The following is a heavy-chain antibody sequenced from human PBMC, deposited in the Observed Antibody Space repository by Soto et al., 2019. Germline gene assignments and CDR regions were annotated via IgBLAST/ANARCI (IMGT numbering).Heavy chain of an antibody. Sequence: GGSLRLSCAASGFTFSGFSKNWVRQAPGKGLEWVSSVTSSPSAMFYADSVKGRFTISRDDAKDSLSLQMSSLRADDTAVYYCARESDFASSGYVLDYWGLGTLVTVYS. V-gene: IGHV3-21*01. CDR1: GFTFSGFS. D-gene: IGHD3-22*01. CDR2: VTSSPSAM. J-gene: IGHJ4*02. CDR3: ARESDFASSGYVLDY.